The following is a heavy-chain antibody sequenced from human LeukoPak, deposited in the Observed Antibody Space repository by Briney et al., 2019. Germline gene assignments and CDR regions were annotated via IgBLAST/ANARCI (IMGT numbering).Heavy chain of an antibody. J-gene: IGHJ6*02. CDR2: IIPVFGTA. Sequence: SVKVSCKASGGTFSSYAISWVRQAPGQGLEWMGGIIPVFGTANYAQKFQGRVTITADESTSTAYMELSSLRSEDTAVYYCAIVVPAAMSYYYYGMDVWGQGTTVTVSS. CDR3: AIVVPAAMSYYYYGMDV. CDR1: GGTFSSYA. D-gene: IGHD2-2*01. V-gene: IGHV1-69*13.